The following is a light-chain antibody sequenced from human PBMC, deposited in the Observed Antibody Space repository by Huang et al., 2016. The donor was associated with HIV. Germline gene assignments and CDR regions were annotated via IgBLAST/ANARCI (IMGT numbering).Light chain of an antibody. Sequence: EIVMTQSPAILSVFPGERATLSCRASQSISNKLAWYQQKPGQAPRLLIYDASTMSTGIPARFSGSGSGTEFNLTISSLQSEDFAVYYCQQYKHWPPWTFGQGTKVEIK. J-gene: IGKJ1*01. CDR1: QSISNK. CDR3: QQYKHWPPWT. V-gene: IGKV3-15*01. CDR2: DAS.